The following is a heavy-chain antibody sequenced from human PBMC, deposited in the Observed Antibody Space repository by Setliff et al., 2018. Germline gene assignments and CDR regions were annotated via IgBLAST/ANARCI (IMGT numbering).Heavy chain of an antibody. Sequence: ASVKVSCKASGYTFTSYAMNWVRQAPGQGLEWMGWISAYNGNTNYAQKLQGRVTMTTDTSTSTVYMELRSLRSDDTAVYYCARGAAYCTNGVCDRNYFDYWGQGTLVTVSS. CDR1: GYTFTSYA. CDR2: ISAYNGNT. V-gene: IGHV1-18*01. J-gene: IGHJ4*02. CDR3: ARGAAYCTNGVCDRNYFDY. D-gene: IGHD2-8*01.